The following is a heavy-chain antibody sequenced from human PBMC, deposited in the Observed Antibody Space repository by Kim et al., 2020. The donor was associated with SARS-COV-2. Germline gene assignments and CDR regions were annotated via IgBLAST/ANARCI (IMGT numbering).Heavy chain of an antibody. J-gene: IGHJ4*02. CDR2: NRGNP. D-gene: IGHD1-26*01. V-gene: IGHV1-8*01. CDR3: ARQWDDY. Sequence: NRGNPGYAQKFQGRVTMTRNTSISTAYMELSSLRSEDTAVYYCARQWDDYWGQGTLVTVSS.